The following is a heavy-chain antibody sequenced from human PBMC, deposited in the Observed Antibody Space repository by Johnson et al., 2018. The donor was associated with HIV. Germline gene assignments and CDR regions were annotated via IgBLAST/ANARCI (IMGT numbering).Heavy chain of an antibody. D-gene: IGHD6-6*01. Sequence: QVQLVESGGGVVQPGRSLRLSCAASGFTFSSYAMHWVRQAPGKGLEWVAVISYDGSNKYYADSVKGRFTISRDNSKNTLYLQMNSLRAEDTAVYYCTTLEYSSSPGGYGAFDIWGQGTMVLVSS. CDR3: TTLEYSSSPGGYGAFDI. CDR2: ISYDGSNK. J-gene: IGHJ3*02. CDR1: GFTFSSYA. V-gene: IGHV3-30*04.